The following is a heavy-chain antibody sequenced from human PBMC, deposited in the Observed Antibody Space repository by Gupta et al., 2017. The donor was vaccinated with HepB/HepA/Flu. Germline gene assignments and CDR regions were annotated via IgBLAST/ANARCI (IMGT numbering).Heavy chain of an antibody. J-gene: IGHJ6*02. D-gene: IGHD2-15*01. CDR1: GFASSDYA. CDR3: TKAWDSEIYSKFGTDV. CDR2: ITWDSGSM. V-gene: IGHV3-9*02. Sequence: EVQLVESGGGLVQPGRSLRLSCGVPGFASSDYAIHRDRQAPGKGLEWVAGITWDSGSMDYADSVKGRFTISRDNAKNSLFLQMNSLRPEDTAVYYCTKAWDSEIYSKFGTDVWGQGTTVTVSS.